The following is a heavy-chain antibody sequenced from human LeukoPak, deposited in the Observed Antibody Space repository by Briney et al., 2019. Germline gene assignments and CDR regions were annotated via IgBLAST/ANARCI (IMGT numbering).Heavy chain of an antibody. CDR3: AKDMHGDYPDYFDY. Sequence: PGGSLRLSCAASGFTFSSYGMHWVRQAPGEGLEWVAVIWYDGSNKYYADSVKGRFTISRDNSKNTLYLQMNSLRAEDTAVYYCAKDMHGDYPDYFDYWGQGTLVTVSS. CDR2: IWYDGSNK. CDR1: GFTFSSYG. V-gene: IGHV3-33*06. J-gene: IGHJ4*02. D-gene: IGHD4-17*01.